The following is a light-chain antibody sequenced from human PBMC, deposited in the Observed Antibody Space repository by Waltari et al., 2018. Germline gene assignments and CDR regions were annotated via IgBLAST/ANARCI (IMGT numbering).Light chain of an antibody. CDR2: WAS. CDR1: PSVLSSSNNKNY. CDR3: QQYYSTPPIT. V-gene: IGKV4-1*01. J-gene: IGKJ5*01. Sequence: DIVMSQSPDSLPVYLGARATINCKCRPSVLSSSNNKNYLTWYKQKPGQPPKLLIYWASIRESGVPDRFSGSGSGTDFTLTISSLQAEDVAVYYCQQYYSTPPITFGQGTRLEIK.